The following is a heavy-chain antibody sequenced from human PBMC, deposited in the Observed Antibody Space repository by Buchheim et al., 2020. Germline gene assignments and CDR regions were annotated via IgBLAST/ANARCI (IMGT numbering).Heavy chain of an antibody. J-gene: IGHJ4*02. V-gene: IGHV4-39*01. Sequence: QLQLQESGPGLVKPSETLSLTCTVSGGSISSSGYYWGWIRQPPGTGLEWIGSINYSGTTYYNPSLKSRVPISVEASWNQFSLKLNSVTAADTAVYYCARMVKEINRYPGSSYHDYWGQGTL. CDR1: GGSISSSGYY. CDR2: INYSGTT. CDR3: ARMVKEINRYPGSSYHDY. D-gene: IGHD6-6*01.